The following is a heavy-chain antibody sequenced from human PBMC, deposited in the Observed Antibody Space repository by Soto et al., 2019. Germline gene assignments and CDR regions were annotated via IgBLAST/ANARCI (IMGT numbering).Heavy chain of an antibody. CDR2: ISGSGGST. Sequence: EVQLLESGGRLVQPGGSLRLSCAASEFSFSSYAMSWVRQAPVKGMEWVSTISGSGGSTYYADSVKGRFTISRDKSKNTLYLQMNCLRGEYTAVYYCAKGGSYCSGCSCYFDYWGQGTLVIVSS. CDR1: EFSFSSYA. J-gene: IGHJ4*02. CDR3: AKGGSYCSGCSCYFDY. V-gene: IGHV3-23*01. D-gene: IGHD2-15*01.